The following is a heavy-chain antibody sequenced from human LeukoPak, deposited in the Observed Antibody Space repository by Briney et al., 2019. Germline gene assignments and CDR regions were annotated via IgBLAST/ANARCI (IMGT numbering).Heavy chain of an antibody. V-gene: IGHV3-9*03. CDR1: GFTFDDYA. Sequence: GRSLRLSCAASGFTFDDYAMHWVRQAPGKGLEWVSGISWNSGSIGYADSVKGRFTISRDNAKNSLYLQMNSLRAEDVALYYCAKGSRSSGWYKWFDPWGQGTLVTVSS. D-gene: IGHD6-19*01. CDR2: ISWNSGSI. J-gene: IGHJ5*02. CDR3: AKGSRSSGWYKWFDP.